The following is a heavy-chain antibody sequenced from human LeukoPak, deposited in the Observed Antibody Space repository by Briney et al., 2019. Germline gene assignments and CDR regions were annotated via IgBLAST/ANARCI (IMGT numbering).Heavy chain of an antibody. Sequence: PGRSLRLSCVASGFKFNDYAMHWVRQAPGKGLEWVSGLIGYADSVKGRFIISRDNAKNSLYLEMNSLRPEDSALYYCAKETKVGGNLYYFDYWGRGTLVTISS. CDR1: GFKFNDYA. CDR3: AKETKVGGNLYYFDY. D-gene: IGHD1-26*01. CDR2: LI. V-gene: IGHV3-9*01. J-gene: IGHJ4*02.